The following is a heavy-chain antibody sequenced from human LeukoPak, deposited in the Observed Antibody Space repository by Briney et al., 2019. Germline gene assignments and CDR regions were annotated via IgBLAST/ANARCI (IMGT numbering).Heavy chain of an antibody. D-gene: IGHD3-3*01. Sequence: GGSLRLSCAASGFTFSSYGMHWVRQAPGKGREWVAVISYDGSNKYYADSVKGRFTISRDNSKNTLYLQMNSLRAEDTAVYYCAKVVRGGDFWSGYYYGMDVWGQGTTVTVSS. J-gene: IGHJ6*02. CDR1: GFTFSSYG. V-gene: IGHV3-30*18. CDR2: ISYDGSNK. CDR3: AKVVRGGDFWSGYYYGMDV.